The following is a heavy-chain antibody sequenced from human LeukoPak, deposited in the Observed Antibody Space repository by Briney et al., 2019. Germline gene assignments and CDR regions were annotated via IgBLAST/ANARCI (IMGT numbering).Heavy chain of an antibody. CDR1: GCSISTTNYY. J-gene: IGHJ5*02. CDR3: ARHSGLRSPFDP. V-gene: IGHV4-39*01. CDR2: IYSSGNT. D-gene: IGHD3-3*01. Sequence: PSETLSLTCTVSGCSISTTNYYWGWIRQPPGRDLEWIGSIYSSGNTYYNPSLESRVTISVDTSKNQLSLKLTSATAADTSVYYCARHSGLRSPFDPWGQGTLVTVSS.